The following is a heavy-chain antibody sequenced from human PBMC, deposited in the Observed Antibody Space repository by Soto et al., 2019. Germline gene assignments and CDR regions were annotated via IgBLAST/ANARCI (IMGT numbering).Heavy chain of an antibody. V-gene: IGHV1-2*04. J-gene: IGHJ6*02. Sequence: ASVKVSCKASGYTFTGYYIHWVRQAPGQGLEWMGWINPNSGGTNYAQKFQGWVTMTRDTSISTAYMELSRLRSDDTAVYYCARDLKMGVTMVRGVSRHYGMDVWGQ. CDR2: INPNSGGT. CDR3: ARDLKMGVTMVRGVSRHYGMDV. D-gene: IGHD3-10*01. CDR1: GYTFTGYY.